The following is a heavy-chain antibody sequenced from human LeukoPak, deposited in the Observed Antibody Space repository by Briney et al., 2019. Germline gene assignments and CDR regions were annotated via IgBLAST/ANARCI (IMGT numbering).Heavy chain of an antibody. CDR3: ARVGCSSTSCYVYFDY. D-gene: IGHD2-2*01. Sequence: AASVKVSCKASGYTFTGYYIHWVRQAPGQGLEWMGIINPSGGSTSYAQKFQGRVTMTRDTSTSTVYMELSSLRSDDTAVYYCARVGCSSTSCYVYFDYWGQGTLVTVSS. J-gene: IGHJ4*02. CDR2: INPSGGST. CDR1: GYTFTGYY. V-gene: IGHV1-46*01.